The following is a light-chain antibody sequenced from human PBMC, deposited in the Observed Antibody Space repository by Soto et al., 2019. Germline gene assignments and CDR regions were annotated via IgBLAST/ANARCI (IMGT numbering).Light chain of an antibody. CDR2: DVS. CDR3: AAWYESLNGQV. CDR1: NSDIGGYNY. V-gene: IGLV2-11*01. J-gene: IGLJ1*01. Sequence: QSALTQPRSVSGSPGQSVTISCTGTNSDIGGYNYVSWYQQHPGKAPKVIIYDVSRRPSGVPDRFSGFKSGNTASLTISGLQAEDEADYYCAAWYESLNGQVFGTGTKLTVL.